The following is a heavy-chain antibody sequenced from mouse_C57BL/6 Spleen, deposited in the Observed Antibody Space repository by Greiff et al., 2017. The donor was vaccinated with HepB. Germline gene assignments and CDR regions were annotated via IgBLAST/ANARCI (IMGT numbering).Heavy chain of an antibody. CDR1: GYTFTDYY. J-gene: IGHJ4*01. Sequence: EVQRVESGPVLVKPGASVKMSCKASGYTFTDYYMNWVKQSHGKSLEWIGVINPYNGGTSYNQKFKGKATLTVDKSSSTAYMELNSLTSEDSAVYYCARAYGSSRYAMDYWGQGTSVTVSS. D-gene: IGHD1-1*01. V-gene: IGHV1-19*01. CDR3: ARAYGSSRYAMDY. CDR2: INPYNGGT.